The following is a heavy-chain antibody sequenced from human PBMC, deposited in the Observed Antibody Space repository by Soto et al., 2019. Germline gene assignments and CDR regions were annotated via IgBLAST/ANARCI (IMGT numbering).Heavy chain of an antibody. V-gene: IGHV3-33*01. CDR3: ARLYCSACSYYSVGGVDI. Sequence: GGSLRLSCAASGFTFSTYGMHWVRQAPGKGLEWVAPVWFDGSDKYSSDSVKGRFTISRDNSKNTLYLQMNSLRAEDTAVYYCARLYCSACSYYSVGGVDIWGQGTMVTVSS. CDR2: VWFDGSDK. CDR1: GFTFSTYG. J-gene: IGHJ3*02. D-gene: IGHD2-15*01.